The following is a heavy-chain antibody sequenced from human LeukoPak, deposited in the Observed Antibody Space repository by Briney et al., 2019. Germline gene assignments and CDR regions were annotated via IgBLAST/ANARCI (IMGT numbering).Heavy chain of an antibody. CDR2: IYYSGST. D-gene: IGHD5-24*01. CDR1: GGSISSGGYY. Sequence: NPSETLSLTCTVSGGSISSGGYYWSWIRQPPGKGLEWIGYIYYSGSTNYNPSLKSRVTISVDTSKNQFSLKLSSVTAADTAVYYCASLDGGDGYNHFDYWGQGTLVTVSS. J-gene: IGHJ4*02. CDR3: ASLDGGDGYNHFDY. V-gene: IGHV4-61*08.